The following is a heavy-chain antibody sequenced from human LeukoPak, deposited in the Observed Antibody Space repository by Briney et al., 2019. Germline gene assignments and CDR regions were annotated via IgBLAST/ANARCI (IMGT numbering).Heavy chain of an antibody. J-gene: IGHJ4*02. CDR1: GYTFTSNY. D-gene: IGHD3-22*01. Sequence: ASVKVSCKAFGYTFTSNYMHWVRQAPGQGPEWMGVISPSGGSTTYAQKFQGRVTLTRDMSTSTDYLELSSLRSEDTAVYYCAKAREDTYYYDSSGYYFATPLDYWGQGTLVTVSS. V-gene: IGHV1-46*01. CDR3: AKAREDTYYYDSSGYYFATPLDY. CDR2: ISPSGGST.